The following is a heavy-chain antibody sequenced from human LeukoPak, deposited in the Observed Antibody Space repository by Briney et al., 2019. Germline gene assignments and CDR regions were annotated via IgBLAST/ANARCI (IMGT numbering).Heavy chain of an antibody. Sequence: SETLSPTCAVYGGSFSNYCWSWIRQPPGKGLEWIGEINDSGRINYNPSLMSRVTISVDTSKNQFSLRLTSVTARDAAVYYCARRWNYGRNYYIDVWGKGATVSVSS. CDR1: GGSFSNYC. D-gene: IGHD1-7*01. CDR2: INDSGRI. J-gene: IGHJ6*03. V-gene: IGHV4-34*01. CDR3: ARRWNYGRNYYIDV.